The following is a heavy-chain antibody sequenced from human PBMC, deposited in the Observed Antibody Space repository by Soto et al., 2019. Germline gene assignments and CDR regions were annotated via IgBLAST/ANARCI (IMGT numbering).Heavy chain of an antibody. CDR2: ISGSGGST. CDR1: GFTFSSYA. D-gene: IGHD6-19*01. Sequence: GGSLRLSCAASGFTFSSYAMSWVRQAPGKGLEWVSAISGSGGSTYYADSVKGRFTISRDNSKNTLYLQMNSLRAEDTAVYYCAKDRPEQFVAVAADAFDIWGQGTMVTVSS. CDR3: AKDRPEQFVAVAADAFDI. J-gene: IGHJ3*02. V-gene: IGHV3-23*01.